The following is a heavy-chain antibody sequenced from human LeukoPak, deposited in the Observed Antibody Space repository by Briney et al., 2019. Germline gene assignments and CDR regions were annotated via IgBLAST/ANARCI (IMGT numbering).Heavy chain of an antibody. CDR1: GFTFGDYA. CDR2: ISWNSGSI. Sequence: GGSLRLSCTASGFTFGDYAMHWVRQAPGKGLEWVSGISWNSGSIGYADSVKGRFTISRDNAKNSLYLQMNSLRAEDTALYYCAKGYSSGWKYYFDYWGQGTLVTVSS. CDR3: AKGYSSGWKYYFDY. D-gene: IGHD6-19*01. V-gene: IGHV3-9*01. J-gene: IGHJ4*02.